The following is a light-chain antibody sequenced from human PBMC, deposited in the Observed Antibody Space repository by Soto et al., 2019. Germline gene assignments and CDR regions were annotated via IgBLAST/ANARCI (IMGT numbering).Light chain of an antibody. CDR3: QQYYSTPLT. J-gene: IGKJ4*01. V-gene: IGKV4-1*01. CDR2: WAS. Sequence: DIVMTQSPDSLAVSLGERATINCKSSQSVLYSPNNKNYLAWYQHKPGQPPKMLIYWASIRESGVPDRFSGSGSGTDFTLTISSLQAEDVAVYYCQQYYSTPLTFGGGTKVDI. CDR1: QSVLYSPNNKNY.